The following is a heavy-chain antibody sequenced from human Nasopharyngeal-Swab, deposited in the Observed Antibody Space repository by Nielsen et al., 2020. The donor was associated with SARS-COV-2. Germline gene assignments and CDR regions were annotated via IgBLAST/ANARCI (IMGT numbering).Heavy chain of an antibody. J-gene: IGHJ4*02. CDR2: ISGSGGST. CDR3: AKDRVGAQYYFDY. D-gene: IGHD1-26*01. Sequence: ESLKISCAASGFTFSSYAMSWVRQAPGKGLEWVSAISGSGGSTYYADSVKGRFTISRDNSKNTLYLQMNSLRAEDTAVYYCAKDRVGAQYYFDYWGQGTLVTVSS. CDR1: GFTFSSYA. V-gene: IGHV3-23*01.